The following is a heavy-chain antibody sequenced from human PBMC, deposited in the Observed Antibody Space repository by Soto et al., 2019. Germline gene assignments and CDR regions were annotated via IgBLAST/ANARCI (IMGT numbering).Heavy chain of an antibody. Sequence: QVQLQESGPGLVKPSQTLSLTCTVSGGSISSGDYWWSWIRQPPGKGLEWIGYIYYSGSTYYNPSLNSRVTISVDTSKNQFSLKLSSVTAADTAVYYCASKGEYYYGSGSFIPFDPWRQGTLVTVSS. CDR2: IYYSGST. D-gene: IGHD3-10*01. V-gene: IGHV4-30-4*01. CDR3: ASKGEYYYGSGSFIPFDP. J-gene: IGHJ5*02. CDR1: GGSISSGDYW.